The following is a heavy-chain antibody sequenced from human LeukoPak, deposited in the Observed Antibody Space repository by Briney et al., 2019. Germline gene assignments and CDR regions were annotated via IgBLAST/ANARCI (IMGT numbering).Heavy chain of an antibody. CDR1: GGSISSYY. CDR3: ARVRGGDSYDLWSGYYFDY. D-gene: IGHD3-3*01. J-gene: IGHJ4*02. CDR2: IYYSGST. Sequence: SETLSLTCTVSGGSISSYYWSWIRQPPGKGLEWIGYIYYSGSTNYNPSLKSRVTISVDTSKNQFSLKLSSVTAADTAVYYCARVRGGDSYDLWSGYYFDYWGQGTLVTVSS. V-gene: IGHV4-59*01.